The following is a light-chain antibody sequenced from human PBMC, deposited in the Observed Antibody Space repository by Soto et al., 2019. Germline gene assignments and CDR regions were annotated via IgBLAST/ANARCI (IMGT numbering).Light chain of an antibody. J-gene: IGKJ3*01. CDR3: QQLNSYPR. CDR2: AAS. V-gene: IGKV1-9*01. Sequence: IQLTPSPYSLSASVRDRVTITCRASQGISSYLAWYQQKPGKAPKLLIYAASTLQSGVPSRFSGSGSGTDFTLTISSLQPEDFATYYCQQLNSYPRFGPGTKVDIK. CDR1: QGISSY.